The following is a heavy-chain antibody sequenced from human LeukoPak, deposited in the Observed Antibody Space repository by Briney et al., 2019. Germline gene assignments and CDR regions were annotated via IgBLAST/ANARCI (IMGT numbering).Heavy chain of an antibody. CDR1: GFTFSSHW. V-gene: IGHV3-74*01. J-gene: IGHJ4*02. D-gene: IGHD3-22*01. CDR3: ARGYYYDSSTYPGDY. CDR2: INSDGSST. Sequence: GGSLRLSCAASGFTFSSHWMHWVRQAPGKGLVWVSRINSDGSSTSYADSVKGRFTISRDNAKNSLYLQMNTLRAEDTALYYCARGYYYDSSTYPGDYWGQGTLVTVSS.